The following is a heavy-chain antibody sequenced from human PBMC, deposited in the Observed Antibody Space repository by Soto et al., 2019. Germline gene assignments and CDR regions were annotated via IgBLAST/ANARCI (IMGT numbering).Heavy chain of an antibody. V-gene: IGHV4-39*01. D-gene: IGHD4-17*01. CDR2: IYYSGST. J-gene: IGHJ6*03. CDR3: ARHLDGEVYMDV. Sequence: SETLSLTCTVSGGSISSSSYYWGWIRQPPGKGLEWIGSIYYSGSTYYNPSLKSRVTISVDTSKNQFSLKLSSVTAADTAVYYCARHLDGEVYMDVWGKGTTVTVSS. CDR1: GGSISSSSYY.